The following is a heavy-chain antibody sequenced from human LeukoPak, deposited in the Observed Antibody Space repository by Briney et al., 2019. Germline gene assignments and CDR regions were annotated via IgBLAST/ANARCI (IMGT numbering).Heavy chain of an antibody. J-gene: IGHJ5*02. Sequence: GASVKVSRKASGYTFTSYGISWVRQAPGQGLEWMGWISAYNGNTNYAQKLQGRVTMTTDTSTSTAYMELRSLRSDDTAVYYCARVGGIAVAGYNWFDPWGQGTLVTVSS. V-gene: IGHV1-18*01. CDR1: GYTFTSYG. CDR3: ARVGGIAVAGYNWFDP. CDR2: ISAYNGNT. D-gene: IGHD6-19*01.